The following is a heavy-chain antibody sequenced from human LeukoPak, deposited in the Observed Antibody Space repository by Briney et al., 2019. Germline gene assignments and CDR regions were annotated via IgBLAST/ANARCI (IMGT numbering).Heavy chain of an antibody. D-gene: IGHD3-10*01. V-gene: IGHV4-39*01. CDR3: ASSTMVRGVTY. Sequence: SETLSLTCTVSGGSISSSSYYWGWIRQPPGKGLEWIGSIYYSGRTYYNPSLKSRVTISVDTSENQFSLKLSSVTAADTAVYYCASSTMVRGVTYWGQGTLVTVS. J-gene: IGHJ4*02. CDR1: GGSISSSSYY. CDR2: IYYSGRT.